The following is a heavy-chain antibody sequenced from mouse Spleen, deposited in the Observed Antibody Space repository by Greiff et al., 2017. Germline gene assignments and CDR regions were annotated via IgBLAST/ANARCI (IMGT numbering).Heavy chain of an antibody. CDR3: ERGAGDY. CDR1: GFSLTSYG. CDR2: IWSGGST. D-gene: IGHD3-3*01. V-gene: IGHV2-2*01. J-gene: IGHJ2*01. Sequence: QVQLQQSGPGLVQPSQSLSITCTVSGFSLTSYGVHWVRQSPGKGLAWLGVIWSGGSTDYNAAFISRLSISKDNSKSQVFFKMNSLQADDTAIYYCERGAGDYWGKGTTRTVSS.